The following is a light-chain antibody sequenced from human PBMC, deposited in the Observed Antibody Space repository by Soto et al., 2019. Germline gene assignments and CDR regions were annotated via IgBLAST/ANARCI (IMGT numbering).Light chain of an antibody. CDR3: QQRGSWPPT. J-gene: IGKJ4*01. CDR2: AAS. Sequence: EVVLTQSPATLSLSPGERATLSCRASQSVSNYLAWYQQKPGLAPRLLIYAASDRATGIPARFSGSGYGTDFTLIISNLEPEDSAVYYCQQRGSWPPTFGGGTKVEIK. V-gene: IGKV3-11*01. CDR1: QSVSNY.